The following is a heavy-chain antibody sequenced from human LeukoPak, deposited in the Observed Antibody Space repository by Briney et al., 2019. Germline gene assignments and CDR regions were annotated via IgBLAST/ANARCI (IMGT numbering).Heavy chain of an antibody. J-gene: IGHJ4*02. CDR3: ARVHSYSSGWLKPFDY. CDR2: VHFNGKT. D-gene: IGHD6-19*01. V-gene: IGHV4-39*07. CDR1: GGSVISGNYC. Sequence: SETLSLTCTVSGGSVISGNYCWGWVRQPPGKGLEWIASVHFNGKTYSNPSLTSRVTISVDTSKNQFSLKLSSVTAADTAVYYCARVHSYSSGWLKPFDYWGQGTLVTVSS.